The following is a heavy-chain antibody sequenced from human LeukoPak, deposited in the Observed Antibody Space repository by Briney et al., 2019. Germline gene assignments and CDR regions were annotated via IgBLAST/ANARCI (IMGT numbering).Heavy chain of an antibody. Sequence: ASVKVSCKASGYTFNSHGISWVRQAPGQGLEWMGWISAYNGDTNYAQKFQGRVTLTTDRTTSIAYLEVRSLRSDDTAVYYCARDPSNTSGWKTWFDPWGQGTLVTVSS. D-gene: IGHD6-19*01. CDR3: ARDPSNTSGWKTWFDP. J-gene: IGHJ5*02. V-gene: IGHV1-18*04. CDR1: GYTFNSHG. CDR2: ISAYNGDT.